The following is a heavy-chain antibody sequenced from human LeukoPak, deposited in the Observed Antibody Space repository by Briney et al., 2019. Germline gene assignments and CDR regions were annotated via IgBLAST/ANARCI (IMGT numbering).Heavy chain of an antibody. Sequence: GGSLRLSCAASGFTFSSYGMHWVRQAPGKGLEWVAVISRDGSNKYYADSVKGRLTISRDNSKDTLYLQMNSLRGEDAAVYYCAKAMYADYDSSDLWGQGTLVTVSS. CDR1: GFTFSSYG. D-gene: IGHD3-22*01. CDR3: AKAMYADYDSSDL. CDR2: ISRDGSNK. J-gene: IGHJ4*02. V-gene: IGHV3-30*18.